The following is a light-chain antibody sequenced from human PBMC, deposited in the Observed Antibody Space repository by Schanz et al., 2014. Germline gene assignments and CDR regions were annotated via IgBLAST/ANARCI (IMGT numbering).Light chain of an antibody. CDR1: QGIFGY. J-gene: IGKJ5*01. V-gene: IGKV1-27*01. Sequence: DIQLTQSPSSLSASVGDRITITCRVRQGIFGYLNWYRQKPGKVPKLLIYSASNLQSGVPSRFSGSGSGTDFTLTVSSLQPEDVATYYCQKYNGAPLITFGQGTRLEIK. CDR3: QKYNGAPLIT. CDR2: SAS.